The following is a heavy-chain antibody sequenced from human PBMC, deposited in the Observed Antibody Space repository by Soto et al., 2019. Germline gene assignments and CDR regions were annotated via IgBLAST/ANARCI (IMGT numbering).Heavy chain of an antibody. V-gene: IGHV1-69*11. CDR3: ARHRITMIRFDQ. CDR2: IIPVHGSA. Sequence: QVPLVQSGAAVKKPGSSVKVSCKASGGTFNTYGISWLRQAPGQGLEWMGMIIPVHGSADYAQKFQDRITIIADVSTSTAYMELTGLRSEDSAVYFCARHRITMIRFDQWGQGTLVTVSS. J-gene: IGHJ4*02. CDR1: GGTFNTYG. D-gene: IGHD3-10*01.